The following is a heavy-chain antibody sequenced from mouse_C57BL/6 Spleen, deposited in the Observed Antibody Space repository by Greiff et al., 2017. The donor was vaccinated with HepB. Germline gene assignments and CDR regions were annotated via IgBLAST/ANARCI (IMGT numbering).Heavy chain of an antibody. V-gene: IGHV1-50*01. Sequence: QVQLQQPGAELVKPGASVKLSCKASGYTFTSYWMQWVKQRPGQGLEWIGEIDPSDSYTNYNQKFKGKATLTVDTSSSTAYMQLSSLTSEDSAVYYCARGLGEESVWYFDVWGTGTTVTVSS. CDR2: IDPSDSYT. D-gene: IGHD3-3*01. J-gene: IGHJ1*03. CDR3: ARGLGEESVWYFDV. CDR1: GYTFTSYW.